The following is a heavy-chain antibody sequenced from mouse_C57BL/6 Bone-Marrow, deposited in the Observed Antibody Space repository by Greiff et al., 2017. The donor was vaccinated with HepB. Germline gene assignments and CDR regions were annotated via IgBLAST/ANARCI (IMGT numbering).Heavy chain of an antibody. CDR1: GYTFTSYW. Sequence: QVQLQQSGAELVMPGASVKLSCKASGYTFTSYWMHWVKQRPGQGLEWIGEIDPSDSYTNYNQKFKGKSTLTVDKSSSTAYMQLSSLTSEDSAVYYCARNPVFAYWGQGTLVTGSA. J-gene: IGHJ3*01. CDR2: IDPSDSYT. CDR3: ARNPVFAY. V-gene: IGHV1-69*01.